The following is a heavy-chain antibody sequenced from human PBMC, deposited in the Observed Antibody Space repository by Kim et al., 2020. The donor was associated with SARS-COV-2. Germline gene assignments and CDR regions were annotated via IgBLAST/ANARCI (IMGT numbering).Heavy chain of an antibody. CDR2: IKSKTDGGTT. CDR1: GFTFSNAW. Sequence: GGSLRLSCAASGFTFSNAWMSWVRQAPGKGLEWVGRIKSKTDGGTTDYAAPVKGRFTISRDDSKNTLYLQMNSLKTEDTAVYYCTTDISQTPAYDYVWGSYRYTWGGDYYYGMDVWGQGTTVTVSS. CDR3: TTDISQTPAYDYVWGSYRYTWGGDYYYGMDV. J-gene: IGHJ6*02. D-gene: IGHD3-16*02. V-gene: IGHV3-15*01.